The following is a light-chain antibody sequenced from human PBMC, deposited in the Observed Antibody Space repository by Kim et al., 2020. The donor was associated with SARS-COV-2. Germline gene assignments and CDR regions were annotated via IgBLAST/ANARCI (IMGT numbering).Light chain of an antibody. Sequence: ASVGDRVTITCRESQTISNFFNWYQQKPGKAPNLLIYAASNLQSGVPSRFSGTRSGTDFTLTISSLQPEDFATYYCQQTYIPPYTFGPGTKVDIK. CDR3: QQTYIPPYT. V-gene: IGKV1-39*01. CDR1: QTISNF. CDR2: AAS. J-gene: IGKJ3*01.